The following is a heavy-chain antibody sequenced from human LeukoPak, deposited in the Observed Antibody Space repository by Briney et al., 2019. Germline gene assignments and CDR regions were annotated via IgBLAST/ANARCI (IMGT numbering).Heavy chain of an antibody. D-gene: IGHD6-25*01. CDR2: IYYSGST. V-gene: IGHV4-59*11. CDR3: ARVRIQRVGHLYYYYYYMDV. J-gene: IGHJ6*03. Sequence: SETLSLTCTVSGGSISSHYWSWIRQPPGKGLEWIGYIYYSGSTNYNPSLKSRVTISVDTSKNQFSLKLSSVTAADTAVYYCARVRIQRVGHLYYYYYYMDVWGKGTTVTVSS. CDR1: GGSISSHY.